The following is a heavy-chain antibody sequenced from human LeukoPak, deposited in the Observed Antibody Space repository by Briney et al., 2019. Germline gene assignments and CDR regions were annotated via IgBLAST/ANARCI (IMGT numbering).Heavy chain of an antibody. CDR2: IYPGDSDT. J-gene: IGHJ4*02. D-gene: IGHD3-3*01. CDR3: ARQNDFRLDY. Sequence: GESLKISCKGSGYTFSSYWIGWVRQMPGKGLEWVGIIYPGDSDTRYSPSLQGQVTISVDTSIGTAYLQWSSLKASDTAIYYCARQNDFRLDYWGQGTLVTVSS. V-gene: IGHV5-51*01. CDR1: GYTFSSYW.